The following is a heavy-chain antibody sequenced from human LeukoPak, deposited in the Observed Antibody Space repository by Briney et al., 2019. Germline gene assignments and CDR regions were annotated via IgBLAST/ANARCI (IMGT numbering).Heavy chain of an antibody. Sequence: VGAAKDSREVSGHTPSELTMQWVRPTPRKGLERMGGFDLEDGETNYAQKFQGGVTMTEETSTDTAYMELSGLRSEDTAVYYCATYSSTSRNYYYYGMDVWGKGTTVTVSS. V-gene: IGHV1-24*01. CDR2: FDLEDGET. D-gene: IGHD2-2*01. CDR3: ATYSSTSRNYYYYGMDV. CDR1: GHTPSELT. J-gene: IGHJ6*04.